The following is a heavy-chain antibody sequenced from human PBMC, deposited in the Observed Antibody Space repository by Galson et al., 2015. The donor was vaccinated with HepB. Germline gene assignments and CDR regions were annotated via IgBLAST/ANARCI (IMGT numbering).Heavy chain of an antibody. J-gene: IGHJ4*02. V-gene: IGHV3-74*01. CDR3: ARDLYRSFDY. CDR1: GFTVSSNY. D-gene: IGHD2-8*02. Sequence: SLRLSCAASGFTVSSNYMSWVRQAPGKGLVWVSQINTDGSDAKYADSVKGRFTFSRDNAKNTLYLQMESLRAEDTAVYYCARDLYRSFDYWGRGTLVTVSS. CDR2: INTDGSDA.